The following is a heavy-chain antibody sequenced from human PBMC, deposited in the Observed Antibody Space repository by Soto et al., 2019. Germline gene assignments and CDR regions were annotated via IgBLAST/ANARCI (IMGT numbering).Heavy chain of an antibody. CDR2: TYYRSKWYN. Sequence: SQSLSLTCAISGDSVSSNSAAWNWIRQSPSRGLEWLGRTYYRSKWYNDYAVSVKSRITINPDTSKNQFSLQLNSVTPEDTAVYYCARDDCSSTSCYLRWYYYGMDVWRQGTTVTVSS. CDR3: ARDDCSSTSCYLRWYYYGMDV. V-gene: IGHV6-1*01. J-gene: IGHJ6*02. D-gene: IGHD2-2*01. CDR1: GDSVSSNSAA.